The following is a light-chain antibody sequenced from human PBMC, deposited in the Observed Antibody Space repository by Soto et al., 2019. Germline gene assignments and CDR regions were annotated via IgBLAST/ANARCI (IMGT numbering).Light chain of an antibody. CDR2: LERSGSY. Sequence: VLTQSSSAXXXXXXXXXXTCTLSSGHSNYIIAWHQQQPGRAPRYLLKLERSGSYNKGSGVPDRFSGSSSGADRYLTISNLQFEDEADYYCETWDTNTWVFGGGTKLTVL. J-gene: IGLJ3*02. CDR3: ETWDTNTWV. CDR1: SGHSNYI. V-gene: IGLV4-60*02.